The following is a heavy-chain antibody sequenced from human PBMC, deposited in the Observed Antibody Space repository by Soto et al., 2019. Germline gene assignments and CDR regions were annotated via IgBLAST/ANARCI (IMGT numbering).Heavy chain of an antibody. J-gene: IGHJ6*02. Sequence: QVQLVESGGGVVQPGRSLRLSCAASGFTFSSYGMHWVRQAPGKGLEGVAVISYDGSNKYYADSVKGRFTISRDNSKNTPYLQMNSLRAEDTAVYYCAKGPGDIVYGMDVWGQGTKVTVSS. V-gene: IGHV3-30*18. D-gene: IGHD2-15*01. CDR1: GFTFSSYG. CDR3: AKGPGDIVYGMDV. CDR2: ISYDGSNK.